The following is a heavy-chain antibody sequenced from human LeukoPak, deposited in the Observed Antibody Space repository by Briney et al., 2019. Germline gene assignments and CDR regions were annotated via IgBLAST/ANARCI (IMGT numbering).Heavy chain of an antibody. J-gene: IGHJ5*02. Sequence: PSETLSLTCTVSGGSISNTYYYWGWIRQPPGKGLEYIGSVNYNGYAFYNPSLKSRVTISVDTSKNQFSLKLTSVTAADTAVYYCARPSGSHWGFGPWGQGTLVTVSS. CDR3: ARPSGSHWGFGP. V-gene: IGHV4-39*01. CDR1: GGSISNTYYY. CDR2: VNYNGYA. D-gene: IGHD1-26*01.